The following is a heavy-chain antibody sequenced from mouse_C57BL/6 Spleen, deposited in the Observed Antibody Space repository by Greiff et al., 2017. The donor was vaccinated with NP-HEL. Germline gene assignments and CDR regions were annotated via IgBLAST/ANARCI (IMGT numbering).Heavy chain of an antibody. CDR3: ARGDHWYFDV. J-gene: IGHJ1*03. V-gene: IGHV1-66*01. Sequence: VQLQQSGPELVKPGASVKISCKASGYSFTSYYIHWVKQRPGQGLEWIGWIYPGSGNTKYNEKFKGKATLTADTSSSTAYMQLSSLTSEDSAVYYCARGDHWYFDVWGTGTTVTVSS. CDR1: GYSFTSYY. CDR2: IYPGSGNT.